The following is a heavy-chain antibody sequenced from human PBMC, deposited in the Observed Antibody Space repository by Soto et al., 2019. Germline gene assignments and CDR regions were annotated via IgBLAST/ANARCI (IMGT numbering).Heavy chain of an antibody. J-gene: IGHJ4*02. Sequence: QVQLVESGGGVVQPGRSLRLSCAASGFTFSSYGMHWVRQAPGKGLEWVAVILYDGSNKYYADSVKGRFTISRDNSKNTLYLQMNSLRAEDTAVYYCAKDQGGYDLFFDYWGQGTLVTVSS. CDR1: GFTFSSYG. CDR2: ILYDGSNK. V-gene: IGHV3-30*18. D-gene: IGHD5-12*01. CDR3: AKDQGGYDLFFDY.